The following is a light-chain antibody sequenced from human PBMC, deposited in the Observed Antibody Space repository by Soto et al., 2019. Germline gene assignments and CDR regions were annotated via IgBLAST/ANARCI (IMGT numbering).Light chain of an antibody. V-gene: IGKV3-11*01. J-gene: IGKJ5*01. CDR2: DAS. CDR1: QSVSSN. Sequence: EIVMTQSTATLSVSPGERATLSCRASQSVSSNLAWHQQKPGQAPRILMYDASTRATGIPARFSGSGSGTDFTLTIDNLEPEDFAVYYCQQRSNWPPITFGQGTRLEIK. CDR3: QQRSNWPPIT.